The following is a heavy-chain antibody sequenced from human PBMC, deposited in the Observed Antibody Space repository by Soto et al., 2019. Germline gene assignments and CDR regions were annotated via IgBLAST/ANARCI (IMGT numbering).Heavy chain of an antibody. CDR3: ARDQARSGRPEMNGMDV. CDR2: IIPIFGTA. J-gene: IGHJ6*01. Sequence: SVKGSCKASGGTFSSYAISWARQNHGQGLEWMGGIIPIFGTANYAQKFQGRVTITADESTSTAYMELSSLRSEDTAVYYCARDQARSGRPEMNGMDVWCKGLRSPAPQ. D-gene: IGHD1-26*01. CDR1: GGTFSSYA. V-gene: IGHV1-69*13.